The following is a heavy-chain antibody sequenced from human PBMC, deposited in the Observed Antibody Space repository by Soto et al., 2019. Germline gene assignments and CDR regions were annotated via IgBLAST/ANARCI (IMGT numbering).Heavy chain of an antibody. Sequence: ASVKVSCKASGYTFTSYGISWVRQAPGQGLEWMGWISAYNGNTNYAQKLQGRVTMTTNTSTSTAYMELRSMRSEDAAAYYCGSDRGAAAGTRRDFDYWGQGTLVTVSS. CDR3: GSDRGAAAGTRRDFDY. CDR1: GYTFTSYG. CDR2: ISAYNGNT. D-gene: IGHD6-13*01. V-gene: IGHV1-18*01. J-gene: IGHJ4*02.